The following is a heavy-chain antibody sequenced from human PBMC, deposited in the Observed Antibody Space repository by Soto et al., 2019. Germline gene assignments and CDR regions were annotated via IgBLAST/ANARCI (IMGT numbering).Heavy chain of an antibody. CDR2: IWYDGSNK. J-gene: IGHJ5*02. CDR3: ARDRSSWLTDWFDP. Sequence: GGSLRLSCAAPRFTFSSYGMHWVRQAPGKGLEWVAVIWYDGSNKNYADPVKGRFTISRDNSKNTLYLQMNSLRVEDTAVYYCARDRSSWLTDWFDPWGQGTLVTVSS. D-gene: IGHD6-13*01. CDR1: RFTFSSYG. V-gene: IGHV3-33*01.